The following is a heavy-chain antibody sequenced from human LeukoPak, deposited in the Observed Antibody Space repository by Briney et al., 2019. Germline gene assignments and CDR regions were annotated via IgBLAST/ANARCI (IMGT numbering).Heavy chain of an antibody. CDR1: GGSISSYY. Sequence: SETLSLTCTVSGGSISSYYWSWIRQPPGKGLEWIGYIYYSGSTYYNPSLKSRVTISVDTSKNQFSLKLSSVTAADTAVYYCARGYCSSTSCLYNWFDPWGQGTLVTVSS. CDR2: IYYSGST. D-gene: IGHD2-2*01. J-gene: IGHJ5*02. V-gene: IGHV4-59*12. CDR3: ARGYCSSTSCLYNWFDP.